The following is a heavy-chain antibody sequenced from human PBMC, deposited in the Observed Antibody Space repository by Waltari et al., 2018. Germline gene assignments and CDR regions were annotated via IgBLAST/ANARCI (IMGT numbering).Heavy chain of an antibody. CDR2: RNPNSGNT. J-gene: IGHJ6*02. D-gene: IGHD6-19*01. Sequence: VQLVQSGAEVKKPGATVKISCKASGYTFTDYYMHWVRQATGQGLEWMGWRNPNSGNTGYAQKFQGRVTITRNTSISTAYMELSSLRSEDTAVYYCARGRSGWYSGMDVWGQGTTVTVSS. V-gene: IGHV1-8*03. CDR1: GYTFTDYY. CDR3: ARGRSGWYSGMDV.